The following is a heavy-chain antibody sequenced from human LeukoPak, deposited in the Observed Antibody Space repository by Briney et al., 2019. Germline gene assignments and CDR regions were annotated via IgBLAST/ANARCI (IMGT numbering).Heavy chain of an antibody. D-gene: IGHD3-22*01. CDR1: GGSISSYY. Sequence: SETLSLTCTVSGGSISSYYWGWIRQPPGKGLEWIGSIYHSGSTNYNPSLKTRVTISVDKSKNQFSLKLSSVTAADTAVYYCARVRGGNYDSSGYYDFPIDYWGQGTLVTVSS. J-gene: IGHJ4*02. V-gene: IGHV4-39*07. CDR3: ARVRGGNYDSSGYYDFPIDY. CDR2: IYHSGST.